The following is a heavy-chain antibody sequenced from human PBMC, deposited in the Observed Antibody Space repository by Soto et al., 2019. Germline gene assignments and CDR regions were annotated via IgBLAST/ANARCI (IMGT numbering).Heavy chain of an antibody. D-gene: IGHD6-19*01. V-gene: IGHV1-18*01. Sequence: QVRLVQSGAEVKKAGASVKVSCKASGYTFTSYAISWVRQAPGQGLEWMKWLSADNGNINYAQKLQGRVTMTTDTSTSTTYMELRSLRSDDTAVYYCARTKYSSGWYGGYYFDNWGQGTLVTVSS. CDR1: GYTFTSYA. J-gene: IGHJ4*02. CDR2: LSADNGNI. CDR3: ARTKYSSGWYGGYYFDN.